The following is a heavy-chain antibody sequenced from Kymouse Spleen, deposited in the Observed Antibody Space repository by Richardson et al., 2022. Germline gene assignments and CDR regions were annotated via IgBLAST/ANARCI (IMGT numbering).Heavy chain of an antibody. V-gene: IGHV3-9*01. Sequence: EVQLVESGGGLVQPGRSLRLSCAASGFTFDDYAMHWVRQAPGKGLEWVSGISWNSGSIGYADSVKGRFTISRDNAKNSLYLQMNSLRAEDTALYYCAKDIGVRGPLYGMDVWGQGTTVTVSS. CDR3: AKDIGVRGPLYGMDV. CDR1: GFTFDDYA. CDR2: ISWNSGSI. D-gene: IGHD3-10*01. J-gene: IGHJ6*02.